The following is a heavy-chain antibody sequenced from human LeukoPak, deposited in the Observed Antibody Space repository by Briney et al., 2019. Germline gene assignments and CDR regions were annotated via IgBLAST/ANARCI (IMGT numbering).Heavy chain of an antibody. CDR1: VRPILYSRYS. V-gene: IGHV4-39*01. CDR2: ICYSGTS. J-gene: IGHJ4*02. D-gene: IGHD3-10*01. CDR3: ARLRYASGSYSGFDY. Sequence: KPSETLLLSCWVPVRPILYSRYSTGCFRQPPGKGLEWPGGICYSGTSYNNPFHKSRVTIPVDTSKNQFSLKLRSVTARDTAVYYCARLRYASGSYSGFDYWGQGTMVTVSS.